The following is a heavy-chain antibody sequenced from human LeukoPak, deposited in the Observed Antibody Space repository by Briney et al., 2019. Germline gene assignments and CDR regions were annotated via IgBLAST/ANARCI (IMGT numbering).Heavy chain of an antibody. CDR3: ATSTPGYSSGWSNY. V-gene: IGHV5-10-1*01. CDR1: GYSFTSYW. D-gene: IGHD6-19*01. Sequence: GESLKISFQGSGYSFTSYWISWVRQMPGKGLEWMGNIDPSDSYTNYSPSFQGHVTISADKSISTAYLQWSSLKASATAMYYCATSTPGYSSGWSNYWGQGTLVTVSS. CDR2: IDPSDSYT. J-gene: IGHJ4*02.